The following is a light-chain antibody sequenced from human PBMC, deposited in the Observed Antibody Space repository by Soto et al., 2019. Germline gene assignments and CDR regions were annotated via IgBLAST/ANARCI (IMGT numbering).Light chain of an antibody. CDR2: SNN. CDR3: AAWDDSLRGPV. CDR1: NSNIGNNA. Sequence: QSVLTQPPSSSGTPGQTVTISCSGSNSNIGNNAVNWYQQLPGTAPKLLISSNNQRPSGVPARFSGSKSGTSVFLAISGLQSEDEADYYCAAWDDSLRGPVFGGGTKLTVL. J-gene: IGLJ2*01. V-gene: IGLV1-44*01.